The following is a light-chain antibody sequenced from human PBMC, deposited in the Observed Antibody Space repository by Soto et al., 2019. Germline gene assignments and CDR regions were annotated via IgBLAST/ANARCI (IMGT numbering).Light chain of an antibody. V-gene: IGKV3-20*01. CDR2: DTF. J-gene: IGKJ5*01. Sequence: AWYQHKPGQAPRLLIYDTFNRATGIPARFSGSGSGTDFTLTINRLEPEDFAVYYCQLYGISPHFGQGTRLEIK. CDR3: QLYGISPH.